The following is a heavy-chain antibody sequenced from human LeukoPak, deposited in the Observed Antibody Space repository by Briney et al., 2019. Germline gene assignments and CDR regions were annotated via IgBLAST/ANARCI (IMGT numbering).Heavy chain of an antibody. J-gene: IGHJ4*02. CDR3: ARAFRTTGSGYTFDY. CDR1: GFTFNSYD. Sequence: GGSLRLSCAASGFTFNSYDMNWVRQAPGKGLEWVSYISSGGGRIHYADSVQGRFTISRDNAKNSLSLQMDSLRAEDTAVYYCARAFRTTGSGYTFDYWGQGTLVTVSS. V-gene: IGHV3-48*03. CDR2: ISSGGGRI. D-gene: IGHD3-10*01.